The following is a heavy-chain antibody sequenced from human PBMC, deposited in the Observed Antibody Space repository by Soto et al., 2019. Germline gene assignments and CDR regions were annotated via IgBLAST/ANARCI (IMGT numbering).Heavy chain of an antibody. Sequence: GHLVESGGGFVKPGGSLTLSCAASGFTFSNVWLSWVRQCPGKGLEWLGRITSRTENETTDYASPARGRFIISRDDSKNMLYLQLNSLKSEDTGVYYCVTVLPHANSWFDYWGQGTPVTVSS. CDR1: GFTFSNVW. J-gene: IGHJ4*02. D-gene: IGHD2-2*01. CDR3: VTVLPHANSWFDY. V-gene: IGHV3-15*01. CDR2: ITSRTENETT.